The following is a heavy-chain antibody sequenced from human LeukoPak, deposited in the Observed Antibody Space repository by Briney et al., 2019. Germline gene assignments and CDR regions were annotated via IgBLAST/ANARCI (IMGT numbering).Heavy chain of an antibody. J-gene: IGHJ4*02. CDR3: AREHIVVVTAIGFDY. D-gene: IGHD2-21*02. Sequence: GGSLRLSCAASGFTFDDYGMSWVRQAPGKGLEWVSSISSSSSYIYYADSVKGRFTISRDNAKNSLYLQMNSLRAEDTAVYYCAREHIVVVTAIGFDYWGQGTLVTVSS. CDR2: ISSSSSYI. CDR1: GFTFDDYG. V-gene: IGHV3-21*01.